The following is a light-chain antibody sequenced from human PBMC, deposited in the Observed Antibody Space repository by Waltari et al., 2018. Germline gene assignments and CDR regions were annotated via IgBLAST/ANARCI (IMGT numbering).Light chain of an antibody. CDR1: HSISSY. CDR2: AAS. J-gene: IGKJ5*01. V-gene: IGKV1-39*01. Sequence: DIQMTQSPSSLSASVGYRVTITCRASHSISSYLNWYQQKPGKAHKLLIYAASSLQSGVPSRFSGSGSGTDFTLTISSLQPEDFATYYCQQSYSTPPITFGQGTRLEIK. CDR3: QQSYSTPPIT.